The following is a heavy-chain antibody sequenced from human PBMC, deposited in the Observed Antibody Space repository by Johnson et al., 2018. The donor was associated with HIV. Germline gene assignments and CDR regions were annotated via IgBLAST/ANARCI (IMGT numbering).Heavy chain of an antibody. CDR2: IYSGGST. V-gene: IGHV3-66*01. Sequence: VQLVESGGGVVQPGRSLRLSCAASGFTVSSNYMTWVRQAPGKGLEWVSAIYSGGSTYYADSVKGRFTISRDNSKNTLYLQMNSLKTEDTAVYYCTTDVLGVDAFDIWGQGTLVTVSS. D-gene: IGHD4/OR15-4a*01. CDR1: GFTVSSNY. J-gene: IGHJ3*02. CDR3: TTDVLGVDAFDI.